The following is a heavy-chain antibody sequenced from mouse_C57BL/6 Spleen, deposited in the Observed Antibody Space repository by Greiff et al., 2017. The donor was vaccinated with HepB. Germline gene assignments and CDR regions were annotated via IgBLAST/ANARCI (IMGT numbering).Heavy chain of an antibody. J-gene: IGHJ3*01. CDR1: GFNIKDDY. D-gene: IGHD1-1*01. CDR2: IDPENGDT. V-gene: IGHV14-4*01. CDR3: TTKDYGSSYEFAY. Sequence: VQLKESGAELVRPGASVKLSCTASGFNIKDDYMHWVKQRPEQGLEWIGWIDPENGDTEYASKFQGKATITADTSSNTAYLQLSSLTSEDTAVYYCTTKDYGSSYEFAYWGQGTLVTVSA.